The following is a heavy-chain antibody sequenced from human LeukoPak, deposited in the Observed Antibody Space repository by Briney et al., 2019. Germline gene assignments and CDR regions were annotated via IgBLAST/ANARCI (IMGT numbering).Heavy chain of an antibody. J-gene: IGHJ4*02. CDR1: GGAINTGAYH. V-gene: IGHV4-39*07. D-gene: IGHD5-24*01. CDR3: ARGIVEMATITGYYFDY. CDR2: VYHTGST. Sequence: PSETLSLTCTLSGGAINTGAYHWAWIRQPPGKGLEWIASVYHTGSTYYNSSLKSRVTVFVDTSKNQFSLKLSSVTAADTAVYYCARGIVEMATITGYYFDYWGQGTLVTVSS.